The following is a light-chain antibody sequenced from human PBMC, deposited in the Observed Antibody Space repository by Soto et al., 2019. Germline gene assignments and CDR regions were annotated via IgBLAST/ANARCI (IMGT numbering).Light chain of an antibody. V-gene: IGLV2-23*01. Sequence: QSVLTQPASVFGSPGQSITISCTGTSSDVGRYKFVSWYPQHPGNAPKVMIYEGSKRRSGVSNPFSGSKSGNTASLTLSGVQAEDEADYCCCSHTISRTYVFGTGTKVTVL. CDR3: CSHTISRTYV. CDR2: EGS. CDR1: SSDVGRYKF. J-gene: IGLJ1*01.